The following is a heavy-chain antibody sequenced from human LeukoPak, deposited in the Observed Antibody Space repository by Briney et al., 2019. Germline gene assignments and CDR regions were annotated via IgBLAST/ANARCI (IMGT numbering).Heavy chain of an antibody. Sequence: PSETLSLTCTVSGGSISSGSYYWSWIRQPAGKGLELIGRIYTSGSTNYNPSLKSRVTISVDTSKNQFSLKLSSVTAADTAVYYCARSLLWFGELLPHNWFDPWGQGTLVSVSS. CDR2: IYTSGST. CDR3: ARSLLWFGELLPHNWFDP. V-gene: IGHV4-61*02. D-gene: IGHD3-10*01. J-gene: IGHJ5*02. CDR1: GGSISSGSYY.